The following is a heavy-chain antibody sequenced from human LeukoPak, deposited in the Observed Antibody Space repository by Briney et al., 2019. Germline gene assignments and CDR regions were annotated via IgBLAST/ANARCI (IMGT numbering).Heavy chain of an antibody. CDR2: INHSGST. CDR3: ARRPKGSWTEKVGFDY. D-gene: IGHD6-13*01. Sequence: RPSETLSLTCAVYGGSFSGYYWSWIRQPPGKGLEWIGEINHSGSTNYNPSLKSRVTISVDTSKNQFSLKLSSVTAADTAVYYCARRPKGSWTEKVGFDYWGQGTLVTVSS. CDR1: GGSFSGYY. J-gene: IGHJ4*02. V-gene: IGHV4-34*01.